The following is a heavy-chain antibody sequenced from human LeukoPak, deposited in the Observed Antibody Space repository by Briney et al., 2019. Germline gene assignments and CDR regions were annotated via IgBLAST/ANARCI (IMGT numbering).Heavy chain of an antibody. V-gene: IGHV1-69*05. CDR2: IIPIFGTA. Sequence: SVKVSCKASGGTFSSYAISWVRQAPGQGLEWMGGIIPIFGTANYAQKLQGRVTMTTDTSTSTAYMELRSLRSDDTAVYYCARDLGPYSSGWNPFDYWGQGTLVTVSS. CDR1: GGTFSSYA. J-gene: IGHJ4*02. D-gene: IGHD6-19*01. CDR3: ARDLGPYSSGWNPFDY.